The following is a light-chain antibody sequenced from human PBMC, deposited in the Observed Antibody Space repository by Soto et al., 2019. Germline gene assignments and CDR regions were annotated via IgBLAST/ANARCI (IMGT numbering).Light chain of an antibody. CDR3: QQYYSSPQT. CDR2: WAS. J-gene: IGKJ1*01. CDR1: QSVLHSSSNNNY. Sequence: DIVMTQSPHSLAVSLGARATINCKSSQSVLHSSSNNNYLAWYQQKPGQPPKLLIYWASTRKSGVPDRFSGSGSGKDFTLTISSLQAEDVAVYYCQQYYSSPQTFGQGTKVEIK. V-gene: IGKV4-1*01.